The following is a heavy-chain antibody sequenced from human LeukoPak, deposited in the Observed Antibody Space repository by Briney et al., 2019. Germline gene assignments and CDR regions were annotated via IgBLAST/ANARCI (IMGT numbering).Heavy chain of an antibody. Sequence: SETLSLTCTVSGGSISSGGYYWSWIRQHPGKGLEWIGYIYYSGSTYYNPSLKSRVTISVDTSKNQFSLKLSSVTAADTAVYFCARNSPMSRVLDYWGQGTLVTVSS. V-gene: IGHV4-31*03. D-gene: IGHD2-21*01. J-gene: IGHJ4*02. CDR2: IYYSGST. CDR3: ARNSPMSRVLDY. CDR1: GGSISSGGYY.